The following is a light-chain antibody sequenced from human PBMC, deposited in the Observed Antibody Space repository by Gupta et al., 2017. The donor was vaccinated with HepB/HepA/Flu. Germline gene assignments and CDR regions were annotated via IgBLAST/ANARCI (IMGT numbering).Light chain of an antibody. CDR2: DAS. CDR1: QSVSSY. V-gene: IGKV3-11*01. CDR3: QQRSNGVT. Sequence: EIVLTQSPATLSLSPGESAALSCRASQSVSSYLAWYQQKPGQAPRLLIYDASNRATGIPARFSGSGSGTDFTLTISSLEPEDFAVYYCQQRSNGVTFGQGTKVEIK. J-gene: IGKJ1*01.